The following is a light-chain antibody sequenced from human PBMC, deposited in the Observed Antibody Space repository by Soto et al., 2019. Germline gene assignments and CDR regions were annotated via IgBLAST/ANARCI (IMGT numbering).Light chain of an antibody. CDR3: QQYASSPLLT. J-gene: IGKJ4*01. Sequence: EIVLTQSPGTLSLSPGGRATLSCRASQTIGRAYLAWYQQKPGQAPRLLIFGSSSRATGIPDRFSGRGSGADFTLTISRLEPEDFAVYYCQQYASSPLLTFGGGTKVDIK. CDR1: QTIGRAY. CDR2: GSS. V-gene: IGKV3-20*01.